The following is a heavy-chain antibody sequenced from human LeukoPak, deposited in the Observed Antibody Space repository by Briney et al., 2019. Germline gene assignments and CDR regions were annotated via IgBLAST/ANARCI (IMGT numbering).Heavy chain of an antibody. V-gene: IGHV4-59*01. D-gene: IGHD5-18*01. CDR3: ATEYSYGMWGFDY. CDR1: GGSISSYY. CDR2: IYHSGST. Sequence: SETLSLTCTVSGGSISSYYWSWIRQPPGKGLEWIGYIYHSGSTHCNPSLMSRVTMSVDTSKNQFSLKLNSVTAADTAVYYCATEYSYGMWGFDYWGQGTLVTVSS. J-gene: IGHJ4*02.